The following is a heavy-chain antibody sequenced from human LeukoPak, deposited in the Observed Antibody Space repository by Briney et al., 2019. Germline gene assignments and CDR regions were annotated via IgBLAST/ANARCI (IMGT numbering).Heavy chain of an antibody. V-gene: IGHV3-7*01. CDR2: IKQDGSEK. J-gene: IGHJ4*02. CDR1: RFTFSSYW. Sequence: QTGGSLRLSCAASRFTFSSYWMSWVRQAPGKGLEWVANIKQDGSEKYYVDSVKGRFTISRDNAKNSLYLQMNSLRAEDTAVYYCARQGKSSIAAHFDYWGQGTLVTVSS. D-gene: IGHD6-6*01. CDR3: ARQGKSSIAAHFDY.